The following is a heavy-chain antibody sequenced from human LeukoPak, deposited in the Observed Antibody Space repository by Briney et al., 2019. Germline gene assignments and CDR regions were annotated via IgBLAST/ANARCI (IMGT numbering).Heavy chain of an antibody. CDR2: IYYRGST. Sequence: PSETLSLTCTVSGGSISSYYWSWIRQPPGKGLEWIGYIYYRGSTNYNPSLKSRVTISVDTSKNQFSLKLSSVTAADTAVYYCARHRDGYNSDAFDIWGQGTMVTVSS. J-gene: IGHJ3*02. D-gene: IGHD5-24*01. CDR1: GGSISSYY. CDR3: ARHRDGYNSDAFDI. V-gene: IGHV4-59*08.